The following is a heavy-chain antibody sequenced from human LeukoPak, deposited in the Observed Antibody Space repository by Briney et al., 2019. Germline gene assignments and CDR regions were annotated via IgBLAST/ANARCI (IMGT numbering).Heavy chain of an antibody. V-gene: IGHV4-38-2*02. D-gene: IGHD5-12*01. Sequence: SETLSLTCAVSGYSISSGYYWGWIRQPPGKGLEWIGSIYHSGSTYYNPSLKSRVTISVDTSKNQFSPKLSSVTAADTAVYYCARDRYSGWLRIDYWGQGTLVTVSS. CDR2: IYHSGST. CDR1: GYSISSGYY. CDR3: ARDRYSGWLRIDY. J-gene: IGHJ4*02.